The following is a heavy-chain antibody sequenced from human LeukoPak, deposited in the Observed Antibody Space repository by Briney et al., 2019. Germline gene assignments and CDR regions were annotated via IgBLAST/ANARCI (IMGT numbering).Heavy chain of an antibody. CDR3: AKDYSSGSYY. Sequence: PGGSLRLFCAASGFTFSSSGMHWVRQVPGKGLEWVAFIRYDGSNKYYADSVKGRFTISSDTSKNTLYLQMNSLRAEDTALYYCAKDYSSGSYYWGQGTLVTVSS. CDR2: IRYDGSNK. J-gene: IGHJ4*02. CDR1: GFTFSSSG. V-gene: IGHV3-30*02. D-gene: IGHD6-19*01.